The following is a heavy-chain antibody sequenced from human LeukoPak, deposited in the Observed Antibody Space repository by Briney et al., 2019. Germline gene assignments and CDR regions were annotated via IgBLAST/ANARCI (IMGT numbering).Heavy chain of an antibody. CDR2: TYHSGST. Sequence: ASGTLSLTCAVSGDSISSSNWWSWVRQPPGKGLEWIGETYHSGSTNYNPSLKSRVTISVDKSKNQFSLKLSSVTAADTAVYFCARIMGRGYCISTSCRGDWFDPWGQGTLVTVSS. J-gene: IGHJ5*02. CDR3: ARIMGRGYCISTSCRGDWFDP. D-gene: IGHD2-2*01. V-gene: IGHV4-4*02. CDR1: GDSISSSNW.